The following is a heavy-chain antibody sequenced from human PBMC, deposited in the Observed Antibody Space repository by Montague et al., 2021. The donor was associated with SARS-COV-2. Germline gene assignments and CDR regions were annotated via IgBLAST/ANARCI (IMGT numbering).Heavy chain of an antibody. D-gene: IGHD2-8*01. Sequence: SVKVSCKASGGTFSNYAFSWVRQAPGQGLEWMGGIIPLFGTAEYAQRFKGRVIITADESTNTAYMELRSLTSEDTALYYCARDGHEGGLVIYAIAYWGQGTLVPVSS. CDR3: ARDGHEGGLVIYAIAY. V-gene: IGHV1-69*13. CDR1: GGTFSNYA. CDR2: IIPLFGTA. J-gene: IGHJ4*02.